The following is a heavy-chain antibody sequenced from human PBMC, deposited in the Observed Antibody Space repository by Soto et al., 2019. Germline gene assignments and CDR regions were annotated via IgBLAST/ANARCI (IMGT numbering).Heavy chain of an antibody. J-gene: IGHJ4*02. V-gene: IGHV4-31*03. Sequence: QVQLQESGPGLVKPSQILSLTCTVSGGSISTGGYYWSWIRQHPGKGLEWIGYIYYSGSTYYNPSLKSRVTISVDTSKNQFSLKLSSVTAADTAVYYCAREWRDYYFDYWGQGTLVTVSS. CDR2: IYYSGST. CDR1: GGSISTGGYY. CDR3: AREWRDYYFDY.